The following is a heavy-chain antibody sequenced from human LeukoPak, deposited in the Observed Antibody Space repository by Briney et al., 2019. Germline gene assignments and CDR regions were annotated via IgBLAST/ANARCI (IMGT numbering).Heavy chain of an antibody. CDR1: GVTVTSIY. D-gene: IGHD3-22*01. CDR3: AGEYYYGGSGYYPPGAFVI. J-gene: IGHJ3*02. Sequence: RSLRPSCAVSGVTVTSIYMSWVRPAPEEGLGWDSAISSVGSTYSADSAKGRLSTSRDTSTNTLYLQMKGLRPEDTPLYYGAGEYYYGGSGYYPPGAFVIWGGGTMVTVAS. V-gene: IGHV3-66*01. CDR2: ISSVGST.